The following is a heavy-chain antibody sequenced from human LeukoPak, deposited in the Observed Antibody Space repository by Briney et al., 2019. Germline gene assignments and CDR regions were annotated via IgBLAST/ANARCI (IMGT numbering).Heavy chain of an antibody. CDR1: GFTVSRDY. D-gene: IGHD4-23*01. J-gene: IGHJ5*02. Sequence: GGSLRLSCVVSGFTVSRDYMSWVRQAPGKGLEWVSTFSDSDETTYYSASVRGRFTISRDTSKNILYLQMNNVRADDTAIYYCAKSLRGYGGLDHWGQGALVTVSS. V-gene: IGHV3-23*01. CDR2: FSDSDETT. CDR3: AKSLRGYGGLDH.